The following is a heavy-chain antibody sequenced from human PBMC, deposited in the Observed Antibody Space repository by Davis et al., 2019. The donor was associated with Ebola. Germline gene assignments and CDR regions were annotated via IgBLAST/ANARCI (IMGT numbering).Heavy chain of an antibody. CDR2: ISGSGGST. J-gene: IGHJ4*02. D-gene: IGHD3-3*01. Sequence: PGGSLRLSCAASGFTFSSYAMSWVRQAPGKGLEWVSAISGSGGSTYYADSVKGRFTISRDNSKNTLYLQMNSLRAEDTAVYYCARDLSDTIFGVVTPGYFDYWGQGTLVTVSS. CDR1: GFTFSSYA. V-gene: IGHV3-23*01. CDR3: ARDLSDTIFGVVTPGYFDY.